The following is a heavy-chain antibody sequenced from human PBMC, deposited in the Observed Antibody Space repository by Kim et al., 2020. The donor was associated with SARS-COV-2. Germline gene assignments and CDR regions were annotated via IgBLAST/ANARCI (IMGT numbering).Heavy chain of an antibody. D-gene: IGHD6-13*01. J-gene: IGHJ3*02. CDR3: ARVIAAAGIGAFDI. Sequence: AVSVNSRLTIHPDTSKTRFSLQLNSVTPEDTAVYYCARVIAAAGIGAFDIWGQGTMVTVSS. V-gene: IGHV6-1*01.